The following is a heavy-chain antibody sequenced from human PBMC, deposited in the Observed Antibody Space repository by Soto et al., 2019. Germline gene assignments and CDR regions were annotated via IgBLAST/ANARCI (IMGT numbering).Heavy chain of an antibody. J-gene: IGHJ6*02. CDR1: GYTFTSYG. Sequence: ASVKVSCKASGYTFTSYGISWVRQAPGQGLEWMGWISGYNGNTNYAQKLQGRVTMTTDTSTSTAYMELRSLRSDDTAVYYCARDGSIAARPRYYYYYGMDVWGQGTTVTVSS. CDR3: ARDGSIAARPRYYYYYGMDV. V-gene: IGHV1-18*01. D-gene: IGHD6-6*01. CDR2: ISGYNGNT.